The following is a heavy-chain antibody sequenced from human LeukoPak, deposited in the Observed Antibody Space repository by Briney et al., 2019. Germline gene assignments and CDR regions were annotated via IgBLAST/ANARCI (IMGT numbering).Heavy chain of an antibody. D-gene: IGHD3-10*01. CDR2: IYTSGST. CDR1: GGSISSYY. V-gene: IGHV4-4*07. CDR3: ARDRRVVRGVIITLGLDV. J-gene: IGHJ6*02. Sequence: SETLSLTCTVSGGSISSYYWSWIRQPAGKGLEWIGRIYTSGSTNYNPSLKSRVTMSVDTSKNQFSLKLSSVTAADTAVYYCARDRRVVRGVIITLGLDVWGQGTTVTVSS.